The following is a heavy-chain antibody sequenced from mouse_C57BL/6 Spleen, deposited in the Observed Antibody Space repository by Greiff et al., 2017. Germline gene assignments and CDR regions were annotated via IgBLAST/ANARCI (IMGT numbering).Heavy chain of an antibody. CDR3: ARGGGYFDV. Sequence: EVQLVESGPELVKPGASVKMSCKASGYTFTDYNMHWVKQSHGKSLEWIGYINPNNGGTSYNQKFKGKATLTVNKSSSTAYMELRSLTSGDSAVYYCARGGGYFDVWGTGTTVTVSS. CDR2: INPNNGGT. V-gene: IGHV1-22*01. J-gene: IGHJ1*03. CDR1: GYTFTDYN.